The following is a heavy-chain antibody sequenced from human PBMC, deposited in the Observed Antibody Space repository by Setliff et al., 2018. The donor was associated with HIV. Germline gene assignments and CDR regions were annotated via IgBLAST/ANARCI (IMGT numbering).Heavy chain of an antibody. J-gene: IGHJ6*03. D-gene: IGHD2-2*01. CDR1: GYSISNGYY. CDR2: IYTSGTT. V-gene: IGHV4-38-2*01. Sequence: PSETLSLTCALSGYSISNGYYWGWIRQPSGKGLEWIGRIYTSGTTNYNPSLKSRITISMDTSKSQFSLRLTSVTAADTAVYYCVRGYCSSTTCYEDYYYMDVWGKGSTVTVSS. CDR3: VRGYCSSTTCYEDYYYMDV.